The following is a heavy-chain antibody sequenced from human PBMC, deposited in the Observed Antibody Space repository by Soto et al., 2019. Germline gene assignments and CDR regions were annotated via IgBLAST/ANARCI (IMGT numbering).Heavy chain of an antibody. V-gene: IGHV4-34*01. CDR3: ARGVTTVTMDV. CDR1: GGSFSGYY. CDR2: INHSGST. J-gene: IGHJ6*03. D-gene: IGHD4-4*01. Sequence: SETLSLTCAVYGGSFSGYYWSWIRQPPGKGLEWIGEINHSGSTNYNPSLKSRVTISVDTSKNQFSLKLSSVTAADTAVYYCARGVTTVTMDVWGKGTTVTVSS.